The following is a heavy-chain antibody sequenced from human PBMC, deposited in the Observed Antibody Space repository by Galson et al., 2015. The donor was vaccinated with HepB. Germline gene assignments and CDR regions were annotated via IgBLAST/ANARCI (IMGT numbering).Heavy chain of an antibody. Sequence: SVKVSCKASGYTFSTYGIHWVRQAPGQGLEWMGWISVYNGNTKYAQKFQGRVTMTRDTSTSTAYMELRSLRSDDTAVYYCARGPSRYFDYWGQGTLVTVSS. CDR3: ARGPSRYFDY. J-gene: IGHJ4*02. CDR1: GYTFSTYG. CDR2: ISVYNGNT. V-gene: IGHV1-18*01.